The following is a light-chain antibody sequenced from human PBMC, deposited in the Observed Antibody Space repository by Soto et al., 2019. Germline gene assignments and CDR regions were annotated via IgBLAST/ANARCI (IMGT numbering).Light chain of an antibody. Sequence: EIVMTQSPATLSVSPGERATLSCRASQRVSSNLAWYQQKPGQAPRLLIYGASTRATGIPARFSGSGSGTEFTLTISGLQSEDFAVYYCQQYNNWPPGAFGQGTKVDIK. CDR3: QQYNNWPPGA. V-gene: IGKV3-15*01. CDR1: QRVSSN. CDR2: GAS. J-gene: IGKJ1*01.